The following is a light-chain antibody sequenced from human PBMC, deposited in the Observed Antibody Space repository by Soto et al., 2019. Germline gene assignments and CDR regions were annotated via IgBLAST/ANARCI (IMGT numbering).Light chain of an antibody. CDR1: QSFSSSD. Sequence: EIVLTQSPGTLSLSPGERATLSCRASQSFSSSDLAWYQQKPGQAPRLLIYGVSSRATGIPDRFSGCGSGIDFTLTISRLEPEDFAVYYCQQYGGSRTFGQGTKVEIK. CDR3: QQYGGSRT. CDR2: GVS. V-gene: IGKV3-20*01. J-gene: IGKJ1*01.